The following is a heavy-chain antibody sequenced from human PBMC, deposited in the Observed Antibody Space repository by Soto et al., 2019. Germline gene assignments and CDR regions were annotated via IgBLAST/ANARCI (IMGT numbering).Heavy chain of an antibody. CDR1: GFTFSSEA. V-gene: IGHV3-23*01. CDR2: ISGSGGST. Sequence: GGSLRLSCAASGFTFSSEAMSWVRQAPGKGLEWVSAISGSGGSTYYADSVKGRFTISRDNSKNTLYLQMNSLRAEDTAVYYCAKARAQYYDFWSGYPVDYWGQGT. D-gene: IGHD3-3*01. CDR3: AKARAQYYDFWSGYPVDY. J-gene: IGHJ4*02.